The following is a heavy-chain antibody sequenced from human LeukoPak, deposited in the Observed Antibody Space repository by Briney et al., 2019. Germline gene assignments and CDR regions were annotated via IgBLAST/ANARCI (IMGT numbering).Heavy chain of an antibody. CDR3: AREGAAAGRPYYYYGMDV. D-gene: IGHD6-13*01. CDR1: GFTFSSYA. CDR2: ISYDGSNK. J-gene: IGHJ6*02. Sequence: PGGSLRLSCAASGFTFSSYAMHWVRQAPGKGLEWVAVISYDGSNKYYADSVKGRFTISRDNSKNTLYLQMNSLRAEDTAVYYCAREGAAAGRPYYYYGMDVWGQGTTVTVSS. V-gene: IGHV3-30-3*01.